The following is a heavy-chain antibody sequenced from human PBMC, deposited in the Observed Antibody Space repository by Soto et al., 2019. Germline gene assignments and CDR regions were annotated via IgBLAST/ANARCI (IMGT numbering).Heavy chain of an antibody. CDR3: AREPGSSWYFSVADY. CDR2: INHSGST. Sequence: SETLSLTCAVYGGSFSGYYWSWIRQPPGKGLEWIGEINHSGSTNYNPSLKSRVTISVDTSKNQFSLKLSSVTAADTAVYYCAREPGSSWYFSVADYWGQGTLVTVSS. D-gene: IGHD6-13*01. J-gene: IGHJ4*02. V-gene: IGHV4-34*01. CDR1: GGSFSGYY.